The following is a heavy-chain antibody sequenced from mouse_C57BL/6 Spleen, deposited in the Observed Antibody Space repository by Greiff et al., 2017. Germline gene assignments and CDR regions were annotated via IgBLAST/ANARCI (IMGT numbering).Heavy chain of an antibody. J-gene: IGHJ1*03. CDR1: GYTFTSYG. Sequence: QVQLQQSGAELARPGASVKLSCKASGYTFTSYGISWVKQRPGQGLEWIGEIYPRSGNTYYNEKFKGKATLTADKSSSTAYMELRSLTSEDSAVYFCASYDGGYFDVWGTGTTVTVSS. V-gene: IGHV1-81*01. D-gene: IGHD2-12*01. CDR2: IYPRSGNT. CDR3: ASYDGGYFDV.